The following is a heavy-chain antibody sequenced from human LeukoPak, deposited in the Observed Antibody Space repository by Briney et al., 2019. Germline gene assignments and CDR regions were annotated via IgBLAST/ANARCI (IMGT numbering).Heavy chain of an antibody. V-gene: IGHV4-4*07. CDR2: IYTSGST. CDR3: ARVGGDHPFSYFDY. D-gene: IGHD1-26*01. J-gene: IGHJ4*02. CDR1: GGSISSYY. Sequence: PSETLSLTCTVSGGSISSYYWSWIRQPAGKGLEWIGRIYTSGSTNYNPSLKSRVTISVDKSKNQFSLKLSSVTAADTAVYYCARVGGDHPFSYFDYWGQGTLVTVSS.